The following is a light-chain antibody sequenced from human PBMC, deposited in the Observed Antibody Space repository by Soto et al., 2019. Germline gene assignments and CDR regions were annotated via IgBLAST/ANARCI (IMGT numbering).Light chain of an antibody. V-gene: IGLV1-47*01. CDR3: SSYTSTSTIL. J-gene: IGLJ2*01. CDR1: SSNIA. CDR2: NND. Sequence: QSVLTQPPSASGTPGQRVTISCSGSSSNIAWYQHLPGTSPRLLIFNNDQRPSGVPDRFSGSKSGTSASLAISGLRSEDEADYYCSSYTSTSTILFGGGTKLTVL.